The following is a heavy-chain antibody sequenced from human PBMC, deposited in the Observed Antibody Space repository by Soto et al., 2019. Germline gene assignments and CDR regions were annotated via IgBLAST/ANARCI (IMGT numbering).Heavy chain of an antibody. D-gene: IGHD3-16*01. CDR3: AKSNLIMITFGGAPASDY. CDR2: ISGSGGST. CDR1: GFTFSSYA. V-gene: IGHV3-23*01. J-gene: IGHJ4*02. Sequence: GESLKISCAASGFTFSSYAMSWVRQAPGKGLEWVSAISGSGGSTYYADSVKGRFTISRDNSKSTLYLQMNSLRAEDTAVYYCAKSNLIMITFGGAPASDYWGQGTLVTVSS.